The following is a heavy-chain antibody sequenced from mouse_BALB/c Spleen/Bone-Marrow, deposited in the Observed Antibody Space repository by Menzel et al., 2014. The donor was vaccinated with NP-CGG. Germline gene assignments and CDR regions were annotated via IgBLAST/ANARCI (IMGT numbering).Heavy chain of an antibody. CDR2: ISGGGGYT. CDR3: ARHAYYDQTEVSFVY. CDR1: GFTFSNYG. Sequence: EVHLVESGGGLVKSGGSLKLSSAASGFTFSNYGMSWVRQTPEKRLEWVATISGGGGYTFYSDSVKGRFTISRDNAKNNLYLQLSSLRSEDTAVYYCARHAYYDQTEVSFVYWGQGTLVTVSA. J-gene: IGHJ3*01. D-gene: IGHD2-4*01. V-gene: IGHV5-9-2*01.